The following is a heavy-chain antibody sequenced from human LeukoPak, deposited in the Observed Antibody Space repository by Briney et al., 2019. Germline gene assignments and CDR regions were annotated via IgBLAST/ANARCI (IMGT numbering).Heavy chain of an antibody. CDR2: FYSGDST. D-gene: IGHD4-17*01. CDR3: ARVPYGDYENWYFDL. CDR1: GFTVSHNY. V-gene: IGHV3-66*01. J-gene: IGHJ2*01. Sequence: PGGSLRLSCAASGFTVSHNYMSWVRQAPGKGLEWVSVFYSGDSTYYADSVKGRFTISRDNSKNTLYLQMNSLRAEDTAVYYCARVPYGDYENWYFDLWGRGTLVTVSS.